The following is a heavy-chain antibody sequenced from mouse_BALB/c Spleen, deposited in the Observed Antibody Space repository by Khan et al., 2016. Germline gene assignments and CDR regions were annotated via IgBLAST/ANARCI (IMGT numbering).Heavy chain of an antibody. Sequence: QVQLKQSGAELAKPGASVKMSCKASGYTFTSYWMHWVKQRPGQGLEWIGYINPSTGYTEYNQKFKDKATLTADKSSSTAYMQLSSLTSEDSAVYYCASWAYDGNYLFAYWGQGTLVTVSA. CDR1: GYTFTSYW. D-gene: IGHD2-1*01. J-gene: IGHJ3*01. CDR3: ASWAYDGNYLFAY. V-gene: IGHV1-7*01. CDR2: INPSTGYT.